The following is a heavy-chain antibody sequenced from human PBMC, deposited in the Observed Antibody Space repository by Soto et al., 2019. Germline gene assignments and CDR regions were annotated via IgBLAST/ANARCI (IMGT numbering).Heavy chain of an antibody. Sequence: QVQPGQSGAEVQQPGSSVKVSCKASGGAFSSYGISWVRQAPGQGLEWMGGIIPVLGTANYAQNIQGRVTITADDSTSTAYMELSSLRSEDTAVYYGASVIYYYDSSGGYYFEYWGQGTLVTVSS. CDR1: GGAFSSYG. J-gene: IGHJ4*02. CDR2: IIPVLGTA. D-gene: IGHD3-22*01. V-gene: IGHV1-69*01. CDR3: ASVIYYYDSSGGYYFEY.